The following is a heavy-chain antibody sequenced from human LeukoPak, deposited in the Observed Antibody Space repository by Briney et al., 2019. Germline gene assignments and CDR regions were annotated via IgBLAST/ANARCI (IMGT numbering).Heavy chain of an antibody. Sequence: GESLRLSCAASGFTFSNYWMSWVRQAPGKGLEWVANIKEDGSEKYYVDSVKGRFTISRDNARNSLYLQMNSLRAEDTAVYYCAGGRQLGYWGQGTLVTVSS. J-gene: IGHJ4*02. CDR3: AGGRQLGY. D-gene: IGHD6-13*01. CDR2: IKEDGSEK. CDR1: GFTFSNYW. V-gene: IGHV3-7*01.